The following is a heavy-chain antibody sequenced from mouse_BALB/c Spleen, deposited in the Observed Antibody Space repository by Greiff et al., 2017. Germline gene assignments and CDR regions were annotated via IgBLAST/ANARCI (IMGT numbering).Heavy chain of an antibody. D-gene: IGHD2-4*01. CDR1: GFSLTSYG. Sequence: VKLMESGPGLVAPSQSLSITCTVSGFSLTSYGVSWVRQPPGKGLEWLGVIWGDGSTNYHAALISRLSISKDNSKRQVFLKLNSLQTDDTATYYCAKKKGNDYQYAMDYWGQGTSVTVSS. CDR2: IWGDGST. J-gene: IGHJ4*01. V-gene: IGHV2-3*01. CDR3: AKKKGNDYQYAMDY.